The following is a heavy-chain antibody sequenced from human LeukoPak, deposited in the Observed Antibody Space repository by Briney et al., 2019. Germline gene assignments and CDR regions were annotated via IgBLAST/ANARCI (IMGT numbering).Heavy chain of an antibody. CDR3: ARDSTPTYYSGTYYFEY. V-gene: IGHV1-2*06. J-gene: IGHJ4*02. D-gene: IGHD1-26*01. Sequence: ASVKVSCKASGYTFTGYYMHWVRQAPGQGLEWMGRINPNSGGTNYAQKFQGRVTMTRDTSISTAYMELSRLTSDDTAVYYCARDSTPTYYSGTYYFEYWGRGTLVTVSS. CDR2: INPNSGGT. CDR1: GYTFTGYY.